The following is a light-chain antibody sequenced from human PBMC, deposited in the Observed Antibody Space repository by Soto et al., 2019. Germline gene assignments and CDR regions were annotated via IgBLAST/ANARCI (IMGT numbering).Light chain of an antibody. CDR1: SSDVGGYNY. V-gene: IGLV2-11*01. CDR2: DVS. J-gene: IGLJ2*01. Sequence: QSALTQPRSVSGSPGQSVTISCNGSSSDVGGYNYVSWYQQHPGKAPKLMIYDVSKRPSGAPDRFSGSKSGNTASLTISGLQAEDEADYSCCSYAGSYTLVFGGGTKLTVL. CDR3: CSYAGSYTLV.